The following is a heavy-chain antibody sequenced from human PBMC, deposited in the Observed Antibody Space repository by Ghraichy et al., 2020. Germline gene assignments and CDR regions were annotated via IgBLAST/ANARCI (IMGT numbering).Heavy chain of an antibody. CDR1: GGSISGYY. Sequence: SETLSLTCTVSGGSISGYYWSWIRQPPGKGLEWIGYIYYSGTTSYNPSLRSRVTISIDASKTQFSLNLTSVTAADTVVYYCARDPRNWGLPDYWGQGTLVTVSP. V-gene: IGHV4-59*01. CDR3: ARDPRNWGLPDY. CDR2: IYYSGTT. J-gene: IGHJ4*02. D-gene: IGHD7-27*01.